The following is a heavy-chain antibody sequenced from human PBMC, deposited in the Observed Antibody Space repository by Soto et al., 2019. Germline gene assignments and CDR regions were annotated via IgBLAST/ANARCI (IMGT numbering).Heavy chain of an antibody. D-gene: IGHD3-9*01. Sequence: QVQLVESGGGVVQPGRSLRLSCAASGFTFSSYAMHWVRQAPGKGLEWVAVISYDGSNKYYADSVEGRFTISRDNSKNPLYLQMNSLRAEDTAVYYCARDLWRTGYYIPTNWFDPWGQGTLVTVSS. CDR1: GFTFSSYA. CDR3: ARDLWRTGYYIPTNWFDP. V-gene: IGHV3-30-3*01. J-gene: IGHJ5*02. CDR2: ISYDGSNK.